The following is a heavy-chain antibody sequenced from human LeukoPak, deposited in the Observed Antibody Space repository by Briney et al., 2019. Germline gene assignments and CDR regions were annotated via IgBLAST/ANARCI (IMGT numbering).Heavy chain of an antibody. J-gene: IGHJ3*02. CDR1: GFTFSSYG. V-gene: IGHV3-30*02. D-gene: IGHD2-2*01. CDR2: IRYDGSNK. Sequence: PGGSLRLSCAASGFTFSSYGMHWVRQAPGKGLEWVAFIRYDGSNKYYADSVKGRFTISRDNSKNTLYLQMNSLRAEDTAVYYCAKVKEDCSSTSCPHAFDIWGQGTMVTVSS. CDR3: AKVKEDCSSTSCPHAFDI.